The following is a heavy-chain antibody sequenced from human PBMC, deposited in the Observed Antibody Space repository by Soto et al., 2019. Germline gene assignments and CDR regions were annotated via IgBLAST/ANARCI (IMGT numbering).Heavy chain of an antibody. J-gene: IGHJ5*02. CDR2: IYYSRST. Sequence: PSETMSLTSTVASGSSVSFCCSWIMQPQRKGLEWIVYIYYSRSTNYSPSLKSRVTISVDTSKNQFSLKLSSVTAADTAVYYCAIFYSLIYSSGWEDTWFGPSGQGTLVTVSS. CDR3: AIFYSLIYSSGWEDTWFGP. V-gene: IGHV4-59*01. CDR1: SGSSVSFC. D-gene: IGHD6-19*01.